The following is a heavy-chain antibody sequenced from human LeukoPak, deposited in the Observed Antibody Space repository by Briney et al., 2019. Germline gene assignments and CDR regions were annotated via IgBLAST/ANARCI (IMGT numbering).Heavy chain of an antibody. J-gene: IGHJ6*02. Sequence: GGSLRLSCAASGFTFSSYAMHWVRQAPGKGLEWVAVISYDGSNKYYADSVKGRFTISRDNSKNTLYLQMNSLRAEDTAVYYCARVRGAVFGVVTSYYGMGVWGQGTTVTVSS. CDR3: ARVRGAVFGVVTSYYGMGV. D-gene: IGHD3-3*01. V-gene: IGHV3-30-3*01. CDR1: GFTFSSYA. CDR2: ISYDGSNK.